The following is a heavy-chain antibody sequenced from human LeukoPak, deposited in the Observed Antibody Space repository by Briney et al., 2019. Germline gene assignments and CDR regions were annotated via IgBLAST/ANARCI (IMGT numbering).Heavy chain of an antibody. CDR3: ARARYGGNLDSSFDY. V-gene: IGHV1-18*01. CDR2: ISGYNGNT. D-gene: IGHD4-23*01. Sequence: SVKVSCKASGYTFTSYGINWVRQAPGQGLEWMGWISGYNGNTNYAQNLQGRVTMTTDTSTSTAYMELRSLRSDDTAVYYCARARYGGNLDSSFDYWGQGTLVTVSS. J-gene: IGHJ4*02. CDR1: GYTFTSYG.